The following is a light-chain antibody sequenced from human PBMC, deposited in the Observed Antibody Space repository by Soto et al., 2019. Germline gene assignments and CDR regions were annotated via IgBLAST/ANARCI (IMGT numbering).Light chain of an antibody. CDR3: CSSAGRFTWL. V-gene: IGLV2-11*01. CDR2: EVS. Sequence: QSALTQPRSVSGSHGQSVTISCTGTSSDVGNYNYVSWYQQYPGKAPKLMIYEVSKRPSGVPDRVSGSKSGNTASLTISGLQTEDEADYYCCSSAGRFTWLFGGGTKLTVL. J-gene: IGLJ3*02. CDR1: SSDVGNYNY.